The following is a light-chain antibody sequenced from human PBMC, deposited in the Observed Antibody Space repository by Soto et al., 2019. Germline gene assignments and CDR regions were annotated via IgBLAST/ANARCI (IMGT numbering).Light chain of an antibody. CDR3: CSYVHSRSVV. J-gene: IGLJ2*01. V-gene: IGLV2-23*02. CDR1: SSDVGAYNL. CDR2: EVN. Sequence: QSALTQPASVSGSPGQSITISCTGTSSDVGAYNLVSWYQQYPGKAPRLIIYEVNKRPSGISNRFSASKSDNTASLTISGLRAEDEALYHCCSYVHSRSVVFGGGTKLTVL.